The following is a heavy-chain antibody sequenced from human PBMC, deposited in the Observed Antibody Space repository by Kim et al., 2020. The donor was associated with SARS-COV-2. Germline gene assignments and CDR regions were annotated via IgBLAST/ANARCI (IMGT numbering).Heavy chain of an antibody. V-gene: IGHV4-39*07. D-gene: IGHD6-19*01. CDR3: ARDLGTVWYSSCWATLSGMDV. CDR1: GGSISSSSYY. J-gene: IGHJ6*02. CDR2: IYYSGST. Sequence: SETLSLTCTVSGGSISSSSYYWGWIRQPPGKGLEWIGSIYYSGSTYYNPSLKSRVTISADTSKNQFSLMLSSVTAADTAVYYCARDLGTVWYSSCWATLSGMDVWGQGTTVTVSS.